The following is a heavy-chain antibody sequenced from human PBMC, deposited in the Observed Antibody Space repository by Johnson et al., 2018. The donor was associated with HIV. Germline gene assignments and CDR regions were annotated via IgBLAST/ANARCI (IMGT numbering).Heavy chain of an antibody. V-gene: IGHV3-20*04. J-gene: IGHJ3*02. D-gene: IGHD7-27*01. CDR3: ARESALTGDSLGFDI. Sequence: VQLVETGGGLIQPGGSLRLSCAASGFTVSNNYMSWVRQGPGKGLEWVSGIDWNGGSTGYADSVKGRFTISRDNTKNSLHLQMNSLRGEDTAVYYCARESALTGDSLGFDIWGQGTMVTVSS. CDR1: GFTVSNNY. CDR2: IDWNGGST.